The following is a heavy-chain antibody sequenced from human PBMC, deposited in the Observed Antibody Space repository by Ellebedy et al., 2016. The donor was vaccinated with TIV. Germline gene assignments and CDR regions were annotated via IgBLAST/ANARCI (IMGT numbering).Heavy chain of an antibody. CDR2: INWNGGST. CDR3: ARGGDYTASDYGMDV. CDR1: GFTFDDYG. Sequence: GGSLRLXXAASGFTFDDYGMSWVRQAPGKGLEWVSGINWNGGSTGYADSVKGRFTISRDNAKNSLYLQMNSLRAEDTAVYYCARGGDYTASDYGMDVWGQGTTVTVSS. J-gene: IGHJ6*02. D-gene: IGHD4-17*01. V-gene: IGHV3-20*03.